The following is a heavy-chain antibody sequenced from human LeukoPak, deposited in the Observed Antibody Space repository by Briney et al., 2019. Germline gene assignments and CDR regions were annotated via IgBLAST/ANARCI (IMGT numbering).Heavy chain of an antibody. Sequence: ASVKVSCKVSGYTFTNYYIHWVRQAPGLGVEWMGWINPKSGGTSYPQKFQGRLTMTRDTSISTAYMELSRLRPDDTAVYYCVPSANYYYFDYWGQGTLVTVSS. D-gene: IGHD1-26*01. V-gene: IGHV1-2*02. CDR2: INPKSGGT. J-gene: IGHJ4*02. CDR1: GYTFTNYY. CDR3: VPSANYYYFDY.